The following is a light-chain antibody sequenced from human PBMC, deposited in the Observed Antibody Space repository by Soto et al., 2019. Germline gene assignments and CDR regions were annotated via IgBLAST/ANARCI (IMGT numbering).Light chain of an antibody. V-gene: IGKV1-39*01. CDR1: QGISSA. Sequence: EIQRPQSPSSLSSSVVYIVPISLRASQGISSALAWYQQKPGKAPRLLIYDASSLLSGVPSRFSGSGSGTDFTLTIASLQPEDFSTYYCQQSDSTPYTFGQGTKVDIK. CDR3: QQSDSTPYT. J-gene: IGKJ2*01. CDR2: DAS.